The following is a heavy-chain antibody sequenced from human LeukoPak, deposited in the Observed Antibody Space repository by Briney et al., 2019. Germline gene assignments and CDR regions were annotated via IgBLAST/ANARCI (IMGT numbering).Heavy chain of an antibody. CDR2: ISSSSSYI. CDR3: ARGNAAASGFDY. Sequence: PGGSLRLSCAASGFTFSSYSMNWVRQAPGKGLEWVSSISSSSSYIYYADSVKGRFTISRDNAKNSLYLQMNSLRAEDTAVYYCARGNAAASGFDYWGQGTLVTVSS. J-gene: IGHJ4*02. V-gene: IGHV3-21*01. CDR1: GFTFSSYS. D-gene: IGHD6-13*01.